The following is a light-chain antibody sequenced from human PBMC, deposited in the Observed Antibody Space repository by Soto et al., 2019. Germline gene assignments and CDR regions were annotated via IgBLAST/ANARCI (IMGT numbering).Light chain of an antibody. J-gene: IGLJ1*01. CDR1: SSDVGAFNY. V-gene: IGLV2-14*03. Sequence: QSALTQPASVSGSPGPSISISCIGTSSDVGAFNYVSWYQHHPGKAPQLIIYDVTSRPSGVSNRFSASKSGNTASLTVSGLQAEDEDDYYCSSYTTRNTEVFGTGTKLTVL. CDR3: SSYTTRNTEV. CDR2: DVT.